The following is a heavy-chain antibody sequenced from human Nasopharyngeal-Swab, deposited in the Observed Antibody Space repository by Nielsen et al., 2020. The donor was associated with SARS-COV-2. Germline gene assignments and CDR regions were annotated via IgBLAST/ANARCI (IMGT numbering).Heavy chain of an antibody. Sequence: GESLKISCATSAFTFRSYNMHWVRQAPGKGLEWLTVIQYDASNKYYADSVKGRFTISRDNSKNTLYLDMNSLRVEDTAVYYCAKDSVSCRATFDASEIWGQGTMVTVSS. CDR3: AKDSVSCRATFDASEI. V-gene: IGHV3-30*02. CDR2: IQYDASNK. CDR1: AFTFRSYN. J-gene: IGHJ3*02. D-gene: IGHD2-2*01.